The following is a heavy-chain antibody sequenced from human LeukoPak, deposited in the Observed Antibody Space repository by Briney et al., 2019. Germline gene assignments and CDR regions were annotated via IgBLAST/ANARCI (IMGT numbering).Heavy chain of an antibody. CDR1: GFTFSSYS. J-gene: IGHJ4*02. CDR2: VSGSGAIT. Sequence: GGSLRLSCAASGFTFSSYSMNWVRQAPGKGLEWVSAVSGSGAITYYADSVKGRFTISRDNSKNTLYLHMNSLRAEDTAIYYCAKGRDYYDSPPGDYWGQGTLVTVSS. CDR3: AKGRDYYDSPPGDY. V-gene: IGHV3-23*01. D-gene: IGHD3-22*01.